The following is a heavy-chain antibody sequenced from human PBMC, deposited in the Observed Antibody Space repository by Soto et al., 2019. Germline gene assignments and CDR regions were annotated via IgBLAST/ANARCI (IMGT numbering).Heavy chain of an antibody. CDR1: GGSLSSYY. CDR3: ARGVGSSPPRY. D-gene: IGHD3-9*01. V-gene: IGHV4-59*01. J-gene: IGHJ4*02. Sequence: SETLSLTCTVSGGSLSSYYWTWIRQSPGKGLEWIGYVYFSGNTNYSPSLKSRVTISADTSKNQISLKLTSATAADTAVYYCARGVGSSPPRYWGRGTLVTVSS. CDR2: VYFSGNT.